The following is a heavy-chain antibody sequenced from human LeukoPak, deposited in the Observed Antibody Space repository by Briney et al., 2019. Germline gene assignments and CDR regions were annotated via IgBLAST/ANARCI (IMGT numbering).Heavy chain of an antibody. J-gene: IGHJ5*02. CDR3: ATETRLYGSGSET. CDR2: MNPNSGNT. V-gene: IGHV1-8*01. D-gene: IGHD3-10*01. Sequence: GASVKVSCKASGYTFTSYDINWVRQAAGQGPEWMGWMNPNSGNTGYAQKFQGRVTMTRSTSISTAYLDLSSLRSEDTAVYYCATETRLYGSGSETWGQGTLVTVSS. CDR1: GYTFTSYD.